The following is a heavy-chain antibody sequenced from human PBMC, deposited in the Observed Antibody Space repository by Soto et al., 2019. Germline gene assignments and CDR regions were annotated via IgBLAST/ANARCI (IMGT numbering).Heavy chain of an antibody. CDR3: APHVHCSGGSCHYDAFDI. Sequence: EVQLLESGGGLVQPGESLRLSCAFSGFIFGNYMMTWVRQAPGKGLEWVSTIRDGGESTYYADSVKGRFTISRDNSKNACDLQMDSLGVEDTAVYYCAPHVHCSGGSCHYDAFDIRGQGTMVTVSS. CDR2: IRDGGEST. D-gene: IGHD2-15*01. J-gene: IGHJ3*02. CDR1: GFIFGNYM. V-gene: IGHV3-23*01.